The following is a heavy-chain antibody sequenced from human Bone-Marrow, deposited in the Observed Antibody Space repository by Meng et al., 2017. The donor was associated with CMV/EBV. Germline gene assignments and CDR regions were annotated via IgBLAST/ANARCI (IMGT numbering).Heavy chain of an antibody. D-gene: IGHD1-7*01. CDR3: AREGLYNWNYWFDP. V-gene: IGHV3-48*03. CDR2: ISSSGSTI. J-gene: IGHJ5*02. CDR1: GFTFSSYE. Sequence: GESLKISCAASGFTFSSYEMNWVRQAPGKGLEWVSYISSSGSTIYYADSVKGRFTISRDNAKNPLYLQMNSLRAEDTAVYYCAREGLYNWNYWFDPWGQGNLVTVSS.